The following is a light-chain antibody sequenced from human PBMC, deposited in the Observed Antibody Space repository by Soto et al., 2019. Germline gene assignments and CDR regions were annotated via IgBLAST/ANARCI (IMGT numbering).Light chain of an antibody. CDR1: QDINIY. J-gene: IGKJ1*01. V-gene: IGKV1-27*01. CDR2: AAS. CDR3: QKYDSAPWT. Sequence: DIQMTQSPSSLSASVGDRVTITCRAGQDINIYLAWYQQKPGKVPKLLISAASTLQSGVPSRFSGSGSGTDFTLTISSLQPEDVATYYCQKYDSAPWTFGQGTKVEIK.